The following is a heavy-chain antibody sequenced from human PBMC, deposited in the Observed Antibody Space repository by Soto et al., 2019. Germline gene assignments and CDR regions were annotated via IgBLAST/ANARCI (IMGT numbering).Heavy chain of an antibody. CDR3: ARYKPRGYCSSTSCYVGWFDP. V-gene: IGHV4-39*01. Sequence: SETLSLTCTVSGGSISSSSYYRGWIRQPPGKGLEWIGSIYYSGSTYYNPSLKSRVTISVDTSKNQFSLKLSSVTAADTAVYYCARYKPRGYCSSTSCYVGWFDPWGQGTLVTVSS. CDR1: GGSISSSSYY. J-gene: IGHJ5*02. D-gene: IGHD2-2*01. CDR2: IYYSGST.